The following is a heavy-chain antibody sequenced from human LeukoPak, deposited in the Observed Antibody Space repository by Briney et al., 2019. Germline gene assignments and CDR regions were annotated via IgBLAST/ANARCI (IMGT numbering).Heavy chain of an antibody. Sequence: GGSLRLSCAASGFIVSSNYMSWVRQPPGKGLEWISIIYSGGNTYYADSVEGRFTISRDNSKNTLYLQMNGLRADDTAVYYCASGYCSGTSCYEGALSFDPWGQGTLVTVSS. V-gene: IGHV3-53*01. J-gene: IGHJ5*02. CDR2: IYSGGNT. CDR1: GFIVSSNY. D-gene: IGHD2-2*03. CDR3: ASGYCSGTSCYEGALSFDP.